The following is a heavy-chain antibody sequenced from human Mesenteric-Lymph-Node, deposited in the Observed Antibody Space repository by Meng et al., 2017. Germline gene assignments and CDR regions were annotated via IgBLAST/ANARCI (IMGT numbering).Heavy chain of an antibody. Sequence: QVPRGQSGAEGKNPGASGKVSCKASGYTFTDYYMHWVRQAPGQGLEWMGWINLNSGGTNYAQKFQGRVTMTRDSSISTAYMELSRLRSDDTAVYYCARGGARIAVAGGNWFDPWGQGTLVTVSS. CDR2: INLNSGGT. CDR3: ARGGARIAVAGGNWFDP. J-gene: IGHJ5*02. V-gene: IGHV1-2*02. D-gene: IGHD6-19*01. CDR1: GYTFTDYY.